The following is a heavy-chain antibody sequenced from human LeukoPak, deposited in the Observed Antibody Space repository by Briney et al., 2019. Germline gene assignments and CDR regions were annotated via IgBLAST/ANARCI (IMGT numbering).Heavy chain of an antibody. CDR3: ARVKDPGGYYYYYYMDI. D-gene: IGHD3-16*01. CDR2: INHSGST. V-gene: IGHV4-34*01. CDR1: GVSFSGHY. J-gene: IGHJ6*03. Sequence: SETLSFTCAVYGVSFSGHYWTWIRQPPGKGLEWIGEINHSGSTNYNPSLKSRVTISVDTSKNQFSLKVSSVTAADTAVYYCARVKDPGGYYYYYYMDIWGKGNTVTVSS.